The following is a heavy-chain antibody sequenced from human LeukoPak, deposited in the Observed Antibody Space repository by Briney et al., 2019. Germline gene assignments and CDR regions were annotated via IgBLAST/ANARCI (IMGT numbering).Heavy chain of an antibody. D-gene: IGHD3-9*01. Sequence: GGTLRLSCVASGFTFSSYAMSWVRQAPGKGLEWVSTIRCSGGSTYYADSVKGRFTISRDNSKNTLYLQMNSLRAEDTAVYFCVQAEDGIRDFDWLLYGDFDYWGQGTLVTVSS. V-gene: IGHV3-23*01. J-gene: IGHJ4*02. CDR3: VQAEDGIRDFDWLLYGDFDY. CDR1: GFTFSSYA. CDR2: IRCSGGST.